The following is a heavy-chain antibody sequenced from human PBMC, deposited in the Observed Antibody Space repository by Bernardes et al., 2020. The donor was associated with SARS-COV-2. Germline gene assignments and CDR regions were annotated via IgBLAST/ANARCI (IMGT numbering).Heavy chain of an antibody. CDR2: MNPNRGNT. Sequence: ASVKVSCKASGYTFTSYDINWVRQATGQGLEWMGWMNPNRGNTGYAQKFQGRVTMTRNTSISTAYMELSSLRSEDTAVYYCARESSSSSGGNAFDIWGQGTMVTVSS. D-gene: IGHD6-6*01. CDR3: ARESSSSSGGNAFDI. V-gene: IGHV1-8*01. CDR1: GYTFTSYD. J-gene: IGHJ3*02.